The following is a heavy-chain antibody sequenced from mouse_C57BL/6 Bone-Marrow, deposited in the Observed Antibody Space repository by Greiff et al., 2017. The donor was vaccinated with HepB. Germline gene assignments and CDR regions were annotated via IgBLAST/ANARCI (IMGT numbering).Heavy chain of an antibody. CDR1: GFTFSDYY. CDR2: ISNGGGST. J-gene: IGHJ4*01. V-gene: IGHV5-12*01. Sequence: VMLVESGEGLVQPGGSLKLSCAASGFTFSDYYMYWVRQTPEKRLEWVAYISNGGGSTYYPDTVKGRFTISRDNAKNTLYLQMSRLKSEDTAMYYCARHEVGFYAMDYWGQGTSVTVSS. CDR3: ARHEVGFYAMDY. D-gene: IGHD1-1*02.